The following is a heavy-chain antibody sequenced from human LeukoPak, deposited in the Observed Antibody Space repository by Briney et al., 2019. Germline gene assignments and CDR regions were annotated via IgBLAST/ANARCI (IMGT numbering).Heavy chain of an antibody. CDR3: AKARYCSGGSCYTVVDY. CDR1: GFTFSSYA. CDR2: ISGSGGST. J-gene: IGHJ4*02. V-gene: IGHV3-23*01. D-gene: IGHD2-15*01. Sequence: GGSLRLSCAASGFTFSSYAMSWVRQAPGKGLEWVSAISGSGGSTYYADSVKGRFTIFRDNSKNTLYLQMNSLRAEDTAVYYCAKARYCSGGSCYTVVDYWGRGTLVTVSS.